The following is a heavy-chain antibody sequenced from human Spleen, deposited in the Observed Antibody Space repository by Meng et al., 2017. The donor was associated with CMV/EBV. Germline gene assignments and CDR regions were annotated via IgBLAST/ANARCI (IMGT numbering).Heavy chain of an antibody. CDR1: GYY. V-gene: IGHV4-34*01. D-gene: IGHD3-3*01. J-gene: IGHJ5*02. CDR3: ARGRDTTSYFDFWSGYRNWFDP. CDR2: INHSGSI. Sequence: GYYWNWIRQPPGKGLEWIGEINHSGSINYNPSLKSRVTISVDTSKNQFSLKLSSVTAADTAVYYCARGRDTTSYFDFWSGYRNWFDPWGHGTLVTVSS.